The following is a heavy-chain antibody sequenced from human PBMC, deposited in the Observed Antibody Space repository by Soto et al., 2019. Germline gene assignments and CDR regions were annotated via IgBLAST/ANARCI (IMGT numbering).Heavy chain of an antibody. D-gene: IGHD3-10*01. J-gene: IGHJ6*02. CDR2: IYYSGST. Sequence: PSETLSLTCTVSVGSISSGGYCWSWFRQPPGGGLEWIGYIYYSGSTYYNPSLKSRVTISVDTSKNQFSLKLSSVTAADTAVYYCASFYYGSGTNYYYYGMDVWGQGTTVTVSS. V-gene: IGHV4-30-4*01. CDR1: VGSISSGGYC. CDR3: ASFYYGSGTNYYYYGMDV.